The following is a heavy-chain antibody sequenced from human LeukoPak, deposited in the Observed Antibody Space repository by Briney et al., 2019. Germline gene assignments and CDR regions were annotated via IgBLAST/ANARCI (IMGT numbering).Heavy chain of an antibody. CDR3: ARGQSIVGIADY. CDR1: GGSISSSSYY. V-gene: IGHV4-61*01. D-gene: IGHD6-13*01. Sequence: SETLSLTCTVSGGSISSSSYYWSWIRQPPGKGLEWIGYIYYSGSTNYNPSLKSRVTISVDTSKNQFSLKLSSVTAADTAVYYCARGQSIVGIADYWGQGTLVTVSS. J-gene: IGHJ4*02. CDR2: IYYSGST.